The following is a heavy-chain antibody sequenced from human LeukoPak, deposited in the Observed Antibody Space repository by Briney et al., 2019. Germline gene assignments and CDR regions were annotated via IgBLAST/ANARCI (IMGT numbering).Heavy chain of an antibody. Sequence: GGSLRLSCAAFGFTFSSYSMNWVRQAPGKGLEWVSYISSSSSTIYYADSVKGRFTISRDNAKNSLYLQMNSLRAEDTAVYYCAREATNYGDHTMMIWGQGTLVTVSS. V-gene: IGHV3-48*04. J-gene: IGHJ4*02. CDR2: ISSSSSTI. D-gene: IGHD4-17*01. CDR1: GFTFSSYS. CDR3: AREATNYGDHTMMI.